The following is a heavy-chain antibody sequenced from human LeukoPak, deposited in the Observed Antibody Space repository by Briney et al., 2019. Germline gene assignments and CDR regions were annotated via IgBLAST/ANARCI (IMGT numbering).Heavy chain of an antibody. CDR3: ARGPLPAAIRSAFDI. D-gene: IGHD2-2*02. CDR2: INAGNGNT. Sequence: ASVKVSCKASGYTFTSYAMHWVRQAPGQRLEWMGWINAGNGNTKYSQKFQGRVTITRDTSASTAYMELSSLRSEDTAVYYCARGPLPAAIRSAFDIWGQGTMVTVSS. CDR1: GYTFTSYA. J-gene: IGHJ3*02. V-gene: IGHV1-3*01.